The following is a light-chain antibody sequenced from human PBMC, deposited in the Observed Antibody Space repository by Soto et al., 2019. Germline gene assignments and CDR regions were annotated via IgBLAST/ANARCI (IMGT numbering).Light chain of an antibody. Sequence: EIVLTQFPGTLSLSPGERATLYCRASQSVGRNYVAWYQQKPGQAPRVIIYAASNRASGIPDRFSGSGSGSDFTLTISRLEPEDFAVYYCQQYGTSPWAFVQGTKVEIK. CDR3: QQYGTSPWA. CDR2: AAS. V-gene: IGKV3-20*01. CDR1: QSVGRNY. J-gene: IGKJ1*01.